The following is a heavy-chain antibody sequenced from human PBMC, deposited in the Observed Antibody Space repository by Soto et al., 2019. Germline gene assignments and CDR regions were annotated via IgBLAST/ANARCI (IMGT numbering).Heavy chain of an antibody. V-gene: IGHV3-33*01. J-gene: IGHJ6*03. CDR2: IWYDGSNK. Sequence: GGSLRLSCAASGFTFSSYGMHWVRQAPGKGLEWVAVIWYDGSNKYYADSVKGRFTISRDNSKNTLYLQMNSLRAEDTAVYYCARGNYYYYYMDVWGKGTTVTVSS. CDR3: ARGNYYYYYMDV. CDR1: GFTFSSYG.